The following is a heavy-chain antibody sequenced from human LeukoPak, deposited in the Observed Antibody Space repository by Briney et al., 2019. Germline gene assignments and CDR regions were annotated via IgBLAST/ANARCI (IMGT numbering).Heavy chain of an antibody. CDR2: INSDGTST. V-gene: IGHV3-74*01. J-gene: IGHJ4*02. D-gene: IGHD1-26*01. CDR3: AGEAGPSHQVGATLGY. Sequence: GGSLRLSCAASGLTFSDYWMHWVRQAPGKGLVWVSRINSDGTSTQYADSAKGRFTISRDNAKNTLYLQMHSLGAEDTAVYYCAGEAGPSHQVGATLGYWGQGTQVTVSS. CDR1: GLTFSDYW.